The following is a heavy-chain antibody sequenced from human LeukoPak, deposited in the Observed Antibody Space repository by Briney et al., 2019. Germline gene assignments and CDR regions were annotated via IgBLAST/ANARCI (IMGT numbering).Heavy chain of an antibody. CDR3: AKDSYGDYSYYFDY. D-gene: IGHD4-17*01. CDR2: ISWNSGSI. Sequence: EWVSGISWNSGSIGYADSVKGRFTISRDNAKNSLYLQMNSLRAEDTALYYCAKDSYGDYSYYFDYWGQGTLVTVSS. V-gene: IGHV3-9*01. J-gene: IGHJ4*02.